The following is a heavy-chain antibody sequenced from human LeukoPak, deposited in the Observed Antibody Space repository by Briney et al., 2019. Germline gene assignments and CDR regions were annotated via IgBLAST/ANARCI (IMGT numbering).Heavy chain of an antibody. J-gene: IGHJ6*02. CDR3: ARYTSTTGTTYHYYGVDV. Sequence: SVKGRFTISRDNAKSSLYLQMNSLRAEDTAVYYCARYTSTTGTTYHYYGVDVWGQGTTVTVSS. V-gene: IGHV3-21*06. D-gene: IGHD1-1*01.